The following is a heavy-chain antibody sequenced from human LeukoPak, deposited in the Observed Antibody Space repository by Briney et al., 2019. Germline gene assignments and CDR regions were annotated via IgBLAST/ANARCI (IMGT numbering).Heavy chain of an antibody. CDR2: ISDSGGST. CDR3: AKGGAVSSKSITLIRGTRKYYYYMDV. V-gene: IGHV3-23*01. CDR1: GFTFSSSG. J-gene: IGHJ6*03. Sequence: GSLRLSCAASGFTFSSSGISWVRQAPGKGLEWVSGISDSGGSTYYADSVKGRFTISRDNSKNTLYLQMNSLRAEDTAVYYCAKGGAVSSKSITLIRGTRKYYYYMDVWGKGTTVTISS. D-gene: IGHD3-10*01.